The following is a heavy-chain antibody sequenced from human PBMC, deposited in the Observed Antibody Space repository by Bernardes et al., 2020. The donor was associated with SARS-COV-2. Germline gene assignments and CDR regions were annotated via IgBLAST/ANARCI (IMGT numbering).Heavy chain of an antibody. CDR2: MYHSGNP. Sequence: SETLSLTCTVSGGSISSYYWRWIRQSPGKGLEWTGCMYHSGNPNCNPSLESRVTISVDTSKNQFSLKLSSVTAADTAVYYCARDRIRGYSYAYYYYGMDVWGQGTTVTVSS. CDR1: GGSISSYY. J-gene: IGHJ6*02. CDR3: ARDRIRGYSYAYYYYGMDV. D-gene: IGHD5-18*01. V-gene: IGHV4-59*01.